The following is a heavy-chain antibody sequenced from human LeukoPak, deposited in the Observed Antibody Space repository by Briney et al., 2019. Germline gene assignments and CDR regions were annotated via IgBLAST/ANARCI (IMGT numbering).Heavy chain of an antibody. J-gene: IGHJ4*02. CDR3: ARDLVPYYYDSSGYPDY. CDR2: ISAYNGNT. CDR1: GYTFTSYG. D-gene: IGHD3-22*01. Sequence: ASVKVSCKASGYTFTSYGISWVRQAPGQGLEWMGWISAYNGNTNYAQKLQGRVTMTTDTSTSTAYMELRSLGSDDTAVYYCARDLVPYYYDSSGYPDYWGQGTLVTVSS. V-gene: IGHV1-18*01.